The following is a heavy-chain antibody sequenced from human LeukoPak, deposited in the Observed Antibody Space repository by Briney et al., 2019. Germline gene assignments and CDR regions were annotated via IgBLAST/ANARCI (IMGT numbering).Heavy chain of an antibody. CDR3: AKFKNHFTSCYSD. Sequence: GGSLRLSCAASGFTFSSYAMSWVRQAPGKGLEWVSTISGSGGSTYYADSVKGRFTISRDNSKNTLYLQMNSLRAEDTAVYYCAKFKNHFTSCYSDWGQGTLVTVSS. CDR1: GFTFSSYA. CDR2: ISGSGGST. D-gene: IGHD2-2*01. V-gene: IGHV3-23*01. J-gene: IGHJ4*02.